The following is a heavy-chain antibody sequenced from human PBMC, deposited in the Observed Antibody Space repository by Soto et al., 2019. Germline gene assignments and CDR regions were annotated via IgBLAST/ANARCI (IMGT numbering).Heavy chain of an antibody. CDR1: GGTFSSYA. CDR2: IIPIFGTA. V-gene: IGHV1-69*01. J-gene: IGHJ6*02. CDR3: ARSQAYYYYGMDV. Sequence: QVQLVQSGAEVKKPGSSVKVSCKASGGTFSSYAISWVRQAPGQGLEWMGGIIPIFGTANYAQKFPGRVTITADESTSTASRELSSLRSEDTAVDYCARSQAYYYYGMDVWGQGTTVTVSS.